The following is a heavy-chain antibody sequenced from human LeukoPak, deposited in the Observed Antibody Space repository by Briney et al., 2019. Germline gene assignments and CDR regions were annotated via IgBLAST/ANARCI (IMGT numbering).Heavy chain of an antibody. Sequence: PGGSMRLSCAASGFTFSDYYMSWIRQAPGKGLEWISYISNSGSTIYYADSVKGRFTISRDNAKNSLFLQMNSLRADDTAVYYCARGRWQLVPFDYWGQGTLVTVSS. CDR3: ARGRWQLVPFDY. D-gene: IGHD6-6*01. J-gene: IGHJ4*02. V-gene: IGHV3-11*04. CDR1: GFTFSDYY. CDR2: ISNSGSTI.